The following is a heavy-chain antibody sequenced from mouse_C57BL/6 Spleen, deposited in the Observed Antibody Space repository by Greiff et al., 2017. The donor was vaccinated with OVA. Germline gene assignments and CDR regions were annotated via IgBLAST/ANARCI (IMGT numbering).Heavy chain of an antibody. Sequence: VQLQQSGPELVKPGASVKISCKASGCTFTDYYMNWVKQSHGKSLEWIGDINPNNGGTSYNQKFKGKATLTVDKSSSTAYMELRSLTSEDSAVYYCARDYGSSFYYFDYWGQGTTLTVSS. V-gene: IGHV1-26*01. CDR3: ARDYGSSFYYFDY. CDR2: INPNNGGT. J-gene: IGHJ2*01. CDR1: GCTFTDYY. D-gene: IGHD1-1*01.